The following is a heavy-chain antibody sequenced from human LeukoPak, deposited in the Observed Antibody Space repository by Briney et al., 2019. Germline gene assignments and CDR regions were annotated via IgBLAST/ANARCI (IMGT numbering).Heavy chain of an antibody. CDR3: ARDGWGLSDGYNSDY. J-gene: IGHJ4*02. D-gene: IGHD5-24*01. CDR1: GGTSSSYT. V-gene: IGHV1-69*04. Sequence: SVKGSCKASGGTSSSYTISWELQAPGQGLEWMGRIIPILGIANYAQKFQGRVTITADKSTSTAYMELSSLRSEDTAVYYCARDGWGLSDGYNSDYWGQGTLVTVSS. CDR2: IIPILGIA.